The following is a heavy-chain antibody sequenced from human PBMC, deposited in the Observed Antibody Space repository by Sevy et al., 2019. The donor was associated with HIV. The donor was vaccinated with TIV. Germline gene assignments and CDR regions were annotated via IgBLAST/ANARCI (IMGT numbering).Heavy chain of an antibody. CDR2: INSDSGVT. V-gene: IGHV1-2*02. J-gene: IGHJ6*02. D-gene: IGHD4-17*01. Sequence: ASVKVSCKASGYIFTDYYIHWVRQAPGQGLEWMAWINSDSGVTNYAQRFQGEVTVTRDTSLSTAYLELTNLKSNDTAIYYCSRLTTQPPSDLYGLDVWGQGTTVTVSS. CDR3: SRLTTQPPSDLYGLDV. CDR1: GYIFTDYY.